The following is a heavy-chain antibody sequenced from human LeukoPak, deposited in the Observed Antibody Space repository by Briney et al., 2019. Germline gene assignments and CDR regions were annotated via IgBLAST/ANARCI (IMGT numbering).Heavy chain of an antibody. CDR1: GGSISSYY. V-gene: IGHV4-59*01. D-gene: IGHD3-16*01. CDR3: ARGVGDPGYVYYYYMDV. J-gene: IGHJ6*03. CDR2: IYYSGST. Sequence: SETLSLTCTVSGGSISSYYWSWIRPPPGKGLEWIGYIYYSGSTNYNPSLKSRVTISLDTSKNQFSLKLSSVTAADTAVYYCARGVGDPGYVYYYYMDVWGKGTTVTISS.